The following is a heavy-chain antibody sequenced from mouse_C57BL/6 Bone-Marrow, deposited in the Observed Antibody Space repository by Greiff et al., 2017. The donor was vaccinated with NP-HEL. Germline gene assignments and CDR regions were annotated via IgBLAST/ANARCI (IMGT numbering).Heavy chain of an antibody. V-gene: IGHV5-16*01. CDR3: AREGGLRRRSYAMDY. CDR2: INYDGGST. D-gene: IGHD2-4*01. J-gene: IGHJ4*01. Sequence: QSEGGLVQPGSSMKLSCTASGFTFSDYYIAWVRQVPEKGLEWVANINYDGGSTYYLDSLKSRFIISRDNATNILYLQMSSLKSEDTATYYCAREGGLRRRSYAMDYGGRGTSVTVTS. CDR1: GFTFSDYY.